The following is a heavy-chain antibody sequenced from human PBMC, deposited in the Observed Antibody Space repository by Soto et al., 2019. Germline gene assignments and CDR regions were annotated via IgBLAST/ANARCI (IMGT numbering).Heavy chain of an antibody. V-gene: IGHV3-9*01. J-gene: IGHJ6*03. CDR3: AKDTAMREMWYYYYMDV. D-gene: IGHD2-2*01. CDR1: GFTFDDYA. Sequence: GGSLRLSCAASGFTFDDYAMHWVRQAPGKGLEWVSGISWNSGSIGYADSVKGRFTISRDNAKNSLYLQMNSLRAEDTALYYCAKDTAMREMWYYYYMDVWGKGTTVTVSS. CDR2: ISWNSGSI.